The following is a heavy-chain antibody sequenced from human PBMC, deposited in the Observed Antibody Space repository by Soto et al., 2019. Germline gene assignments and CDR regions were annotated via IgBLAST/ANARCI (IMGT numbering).Heavy chain of an antibody. D-gene: IGHD1-26*01. CDR3: GREQGWERHNGGYYGMGV. V-gene: IGHV4-59*01. J-gene: IGHJ6*02. CDR1: VGSISSYF. Sequence: KPSETLSLTCTVSVGSISSYFWSWFRQPPGKGLEWFGYIFYSGSTNYNPSLKSRVTISVDTSKNQFSLMLSSVTAPDTAVYYFGREQGWERHNGGYYGMGVLGQGTTVTLSS. CDR2: IFYSGST.